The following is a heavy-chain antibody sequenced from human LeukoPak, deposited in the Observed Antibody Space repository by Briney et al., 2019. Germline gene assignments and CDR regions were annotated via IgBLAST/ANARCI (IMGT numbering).Heavy chain of an antibody. CDR2: MNPYSGNT. CDR3: ARFSSAIPAVRFDY. Sequence: ASVKGSCKASGYPFSDDDINWVRQAAGQGLEWMGWMNPYSGNTGYSQNFKGRVTMTRDTSITTAYMELSGLTSDDTAVYYCARFSSAIPAVRFDYWGQGTLVTVFS. J-gene: IGHJ4*02. D-gene: IGHD6-13*01. CDR1: GYPFSDDD. V-gene: IGHV1-8*02.